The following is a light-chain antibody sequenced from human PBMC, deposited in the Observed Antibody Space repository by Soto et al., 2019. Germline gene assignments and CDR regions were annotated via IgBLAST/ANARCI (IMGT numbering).Light chain of an antibody. Sequence: EIVVPQSPATLSVSPGESAPLSCRASQSVSSNLAWYKQQPGQAPRLLFYGGSTRATGIPARCSASGSGTESTLTITSLQSEDFAVYYCQQYHNRLTCGQGTKVDIK. CDR1: QSVSSN. CDR2: GGS. CDR3: QQYHNRLT. J-gene: IGKJ1*01. V-gene: IGKV3-15*01.